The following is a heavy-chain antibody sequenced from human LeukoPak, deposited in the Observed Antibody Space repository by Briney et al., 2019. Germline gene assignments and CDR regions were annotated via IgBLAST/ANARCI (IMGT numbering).Heavy chain of an antibody. CDR2: INHSGST. Sequence: SETLSLTCAVYGGSFSGYYWSWIRQPPGKGLEWIGEINHSGSTNYNPSLKSRVTISVDTSKNQFSLKLSSVTVADTAVYYCARGHGITIFGVVTPLAFDIWGQGTMVTVSS. CDR3: ARGHGITIFGVVTPLAFDI. D-gene: IGHD3-3*01. J-gene: IGHJ3*02. CDR1: GGSFSGYY. V-gene: IGHV4-34*01.